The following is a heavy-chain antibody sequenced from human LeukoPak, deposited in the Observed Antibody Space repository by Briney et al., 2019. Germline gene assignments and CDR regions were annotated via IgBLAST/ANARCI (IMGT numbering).Heavy chain of an antibody. V-gene: IGHV1-18*01. CDR2: ISGYNGNT. J-gene: IGHJ4*02. CDR3: ARELVSAGLIGY. D-gene: IGHD3-10*02. Sequence: GASQKVSCKASGYTFTSYGISWVRQAPGQGLEWMGWISGYNGNTNYAKKFQGRVTMTTDTSTSTAYMELRSLRSDDTAVYYCARELVSAGLIGYWGQGTLVTVSS. CDR1: GYTFTSYG.